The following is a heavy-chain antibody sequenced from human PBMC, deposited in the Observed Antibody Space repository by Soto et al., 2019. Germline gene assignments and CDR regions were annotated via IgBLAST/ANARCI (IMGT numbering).Heavy chain of an antibody. V-gene: IGHV4-4*07. Sequence: QVQLQESGPGLVKPPETLSLTCTVSGGSMSNYYWSWIRQPAGKGLEWIGRIYTTGSTHYNPSLKGRGTLSTDMSKNQFSLKLNSVTAADTAVDYCARELPSIYEILTGHFDHWGQGTLVTVSS. J-gene: IGHJ4*02. CDR1: GGSMSNYY. CDR3: ARELPSIYEILTGHFDH. D-gene: IGHD3-9*01. CDR2: IYTTGST.